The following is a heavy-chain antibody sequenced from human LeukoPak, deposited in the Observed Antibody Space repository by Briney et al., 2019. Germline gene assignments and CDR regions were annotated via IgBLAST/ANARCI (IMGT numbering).Heavy chain of an antibody. CDR2: INPNSGGT. D-gene: IGHD3-10*01. J-gene: IGHJ4*02. V-gene: IGHV1-2*02. CDR1: GYTFTSYG. Sequence: ASVKVSCKASGYTFTSYGISWVRQAPGQGLEWMGWINPNSGGTNYAQKFQGRVTMTRDTSISTAYMELSRLRSDDTAVYYCARDLFAGSGNPVDDYWGQGTLVTVSS. CDR3: ARDLFAGSGNPVDDY.